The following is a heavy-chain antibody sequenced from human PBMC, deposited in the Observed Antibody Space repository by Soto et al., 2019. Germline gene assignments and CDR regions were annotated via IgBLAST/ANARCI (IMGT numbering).Heavy chain of an antibody. CDR1: GFTFSHAL. CDR3: TGELGAGGTLNWFDP. D-gene: IGHD6-13*01. J-gene: IGHJ5*02. V-gene: IGHV3-15*07. CDR2: IKSKTSGGTT. Sequence: EVELVESGGVLVKPGGSLRLSCAASGFTFSHALMNWVRQAPGKGLEWVGRIKSKTSGGTTDYAAPVKGRFTISRDDSNNTVYLQMNSVKTEDTAVYYCTGELGAGGTLNWFDPRGQGTLVTVSS.